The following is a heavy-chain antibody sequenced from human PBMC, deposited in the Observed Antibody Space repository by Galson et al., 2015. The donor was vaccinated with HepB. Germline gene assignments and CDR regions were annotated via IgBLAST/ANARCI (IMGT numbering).Heavy chain of an antibody. J-gene: IGHJ4*02. CDR2: IIPILGIA. D-gene: IGHD3-22*01. CDR1: GGTFSSYA. Sequence: SVKVSCKASGGTFSSYAISWVRQAPGQGLEWMGRIIPILGIANYAQKFQGRVTITADKSTSTAYMELSSLRSKNTAVYYCARDRYDSSGYYPSGYWGQGTLVTVSS. CDR3: ARDRYDSSGYYPSGY. V-gene: IGHV1-69*04.